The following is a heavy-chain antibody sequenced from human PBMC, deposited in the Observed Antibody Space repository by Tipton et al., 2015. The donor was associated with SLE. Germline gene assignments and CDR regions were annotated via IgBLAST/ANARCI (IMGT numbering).Heavy chain of an antibody. J-gene: IGHJ6*02. CDR3: TRERKALYYYYGMDV. CDR2: FYYSGNT. V-gene: IGHV4-39*02. Sequence: TLSLTCDVSGGSISTSSYYWGWIRQPPGKGLEWIGSFYYSGNTYYNASLRSRVTISIDRSKNQFSLKLSSVTAADTAVYYCTRERKALYYYYGMDVWGQGTTVTVSS. CDR1: GGSISTSSYY.